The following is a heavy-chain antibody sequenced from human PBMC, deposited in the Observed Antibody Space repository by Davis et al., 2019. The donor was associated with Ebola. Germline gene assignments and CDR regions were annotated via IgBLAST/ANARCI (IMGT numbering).Heavy chain of an antibody. D-gene: IGHD3-3*01. Sequence: PGGSLRLSCAASGFTFSRYGMHWVRQAPGKGLEWVAFIRYDGSNKYYADSVKGRFTISRDNSKNTLYLQMNSLRDEDTAVYYCARDRVTIFGVVIMRDAFDIWGQGTMVTVSS. CDR2: IRYDGSNK. J-gene: IGHJ3*02. CDR3: ARDRVTIFGVVIMRDAFDI. V-gene: IGHV3-30*02. CDR1: GFTFSRYG.